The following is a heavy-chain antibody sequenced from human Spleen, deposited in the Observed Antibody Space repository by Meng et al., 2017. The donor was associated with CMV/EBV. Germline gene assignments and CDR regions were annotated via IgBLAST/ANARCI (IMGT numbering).Heavy chain of an antibody. CDR2: ISWNSGSI. D-gene: IGHD6-13*01. CDR3: ASIGAGAHDY. V-gene: IGHV3-9*01. J-gene: IGHJ4*02. CDR1: GFSFEDFA. Sequence: SLKISCAASGFSFEDFAMHWVRQAPGKGLEWVSGISWNSGSIGYADSVKGRFTISRDNAKNSLHLQMNSLRVEDTALYYCASIGAGAHDYWGQGTLVTVSS.